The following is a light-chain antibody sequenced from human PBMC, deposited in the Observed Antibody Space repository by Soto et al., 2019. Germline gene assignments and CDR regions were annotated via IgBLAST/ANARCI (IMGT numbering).Light chain of an antibody. V-gene: IGLV1-44*01. Sequence: VLTQPPSASGTPGQRVTMSCSGGSSNIGSNTVSWYQHLPGTAPQLLIYSDTQRASGVADRFSGSKSGTSASLAISGLQSDDEADYYGAAWDDRLNGALFGTGTKVPVL. CDR1: SSNIGSNT. J-gene: IGLJ1*01. CDR3: AAWDDRLNGAL. CDR2: SDT.